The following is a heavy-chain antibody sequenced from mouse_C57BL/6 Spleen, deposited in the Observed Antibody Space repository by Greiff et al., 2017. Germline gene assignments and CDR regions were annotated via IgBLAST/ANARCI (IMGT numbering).Heavy chain of an antibody. D-gene: IGHD3-1*01. CDR2: ILPGSGST. V-gene: IGHV1-9*01. CDR1: GYTFTGYW. J-gene: IGHJ4*01. Sequence: QVQLQQSGAELMKPGASVKLSCKATGYTFTGYWIEWVKQRPGHGLEWIGEILPGSGSTTYNEKFKGKATFTSDTASNPAYRLLSSLTTEDSAIYFCARSGKGLWAMDYWGQGTSVTVSS. CDR3: ARSGKGLWAMDY.